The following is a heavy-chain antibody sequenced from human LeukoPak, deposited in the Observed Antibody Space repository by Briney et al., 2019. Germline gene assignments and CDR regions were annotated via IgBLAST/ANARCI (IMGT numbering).Heavy chain of an antibody. D-gene: IGHD5-12*01. V-gene: IGHV1-2*02. CDR1: GYTFTGYY. Sequence: ASVKVSCKASGYTFTGYYMHWVRQAPGQGLEWMGWINPNSSGTNYAQKFQGRVTLTRDTSISTAYMELSRLRSDDTAVYYCARFPLRGYSDRNDYWGQGTLVTVSS. CDR2: INPNSSGT. CDR3: ARFPLRGYSDRNDY. J-gene: IGHJ4*02.